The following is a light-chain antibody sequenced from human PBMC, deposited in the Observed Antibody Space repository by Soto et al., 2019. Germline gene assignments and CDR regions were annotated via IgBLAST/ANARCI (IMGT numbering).Light chain of an antibody. V-gene: IGLV2-8*01. CDR2: EVS. J-gene: IGLJ3*02. Sequence: ALTQPPSASGSPGQSVTISCTGTSSDIGAYNYVSWYQQYPGKAPKLMIYEVSKRPSGVPDRFSGSKSGNTASLTVSGLQAEDEADYYCTSYVGSDIWVFGGGTKVTVL. CDR1: SSDIGAYNY. CDR3: TSYVGSDIWV.